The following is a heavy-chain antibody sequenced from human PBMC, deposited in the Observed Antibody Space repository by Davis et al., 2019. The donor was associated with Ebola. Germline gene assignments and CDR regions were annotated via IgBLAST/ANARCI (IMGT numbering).Heavy chain of an antibody. CDR2: FDPEDGET. CDR1: GYTLTELS. D-gene: IGHD3-22*01. V-gene: IGHV1-24*01. CDR3: ARDWGDYYDSSGYPNALDY. J-gene: IGHJ4*02. Sequence: ASVKVSCKVSGYTLTELSMHWVRQAPGKGLEWMGGFDPEDGETIYAQKFQGRVTMTEDTSTDTAYMELSSLRSEDTAVYYCARDWGDYYDSSGYPNALDYWGQGTLVTVSS.